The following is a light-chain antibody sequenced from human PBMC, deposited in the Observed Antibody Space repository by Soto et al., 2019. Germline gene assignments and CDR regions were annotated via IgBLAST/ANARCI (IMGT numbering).Light chain of an antibody. CDR3: QQYYSYPPT. Sequence: GDRVTITCRASQGISSYLAWYQQKPGKAPKLLIYAASTLQSGVPSRFSGSGSGTDFTLTISCLQSEDFATYYCQQYYSYPPTFGGGTKVDIK. CDR2: AAS. V-gene: IGKV1-8*01. J-gene: IGKJ4*01. CDR1: QGISSY.